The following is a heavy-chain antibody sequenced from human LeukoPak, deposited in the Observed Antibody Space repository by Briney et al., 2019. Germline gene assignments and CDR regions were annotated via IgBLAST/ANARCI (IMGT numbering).Heavy chain of an antibody. D-gene: IGHD2-15*01. CDR3: AIDLSGGALGAFDI. Sequence: GASVKVSCKASGYIFTAYYIHWLRQAPGQGLEWMGWINPNSGGTSFALNFQGRVTLTRDTSISTVYMELSRLRSDDTAVYYCAIDLSGGALGAFDIWGQGTMVTVSS. J-gene: IGHJ3*02. CDR2: INPNSGGT. CDR1: GYIFTAYY. V-gene: IGHV1-2*02.